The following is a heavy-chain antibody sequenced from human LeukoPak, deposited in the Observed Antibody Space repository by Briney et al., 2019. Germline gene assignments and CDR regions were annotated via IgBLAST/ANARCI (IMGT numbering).Heavy chain of an antibody. D-gene: IGHD1/OR15-1a*01. CDR2: IYSGGST. CDR1: GPTVSSNY. CDR3: ARSNCNSCYRGVWYYFDY. V-gene: IGHV3-66*01. Sequence: GGSLRLSCAASGPTVSSNYMSWVRQAPGKGLEWVSVIYSGGSTYCAASVKGRFTISRDNSKNTLFLQMNSLRAEDTAVYYCARSNCNSCYRGVWYYFDYWGQGTLVTVSS. J-gene: IGHJ4*02.